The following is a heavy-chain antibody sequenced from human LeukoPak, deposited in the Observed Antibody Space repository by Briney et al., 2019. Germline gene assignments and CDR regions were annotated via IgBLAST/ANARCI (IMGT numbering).Heavy chain of an antibody. CDR2: IYTSGST. J-gene: IGHJ4*02. CDR3: AREEPSYCSSTSCYSFDY. Sequence: SETLSLTCTVSGGSISSYYWSWIRQPAGKGLEWIGRIYTSGSTNYNPSLKSRVTMSVDTSKNQFSLKLSSVTAADTAVYYCAREEPSYCSSTSCYSFDYWGQGTLVTVSS. V-gene: IGHV4-4*07. CDR1: GGSISSYY. D-gene: IGHD2-2*02.